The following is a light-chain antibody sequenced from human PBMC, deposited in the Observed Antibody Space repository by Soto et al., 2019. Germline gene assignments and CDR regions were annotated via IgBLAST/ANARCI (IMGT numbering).Light chain of an antibody. CDR2: DAS. Sequence: EIVLTQSPATLSVSPGERATLSCRASQSVSSRLAWYQRKPGQAPRLLIYDASTRATGIPARFSGSGPGAEFTLTISSLQSEYFAVYYCQQRSNWPLTFRGGTKVEIK. J-gene: IGKJ4*01. V-gene: IGKV3-15*01. CDR3: QQRSNWPLT. CDR1: QSVSSR.